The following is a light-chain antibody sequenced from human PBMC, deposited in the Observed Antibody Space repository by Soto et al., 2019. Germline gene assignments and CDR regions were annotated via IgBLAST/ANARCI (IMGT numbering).Light chain of an antibody. Sequence: SALTQPPSASGSPGQSVTISCTGTSSDVGGYNYVSWYQQHPGKAPKVIIYEVSKRPSGVPDRFSGSKSGSTASLTVSGLQAEDEDDYYCSSYAVTSIFVFGTGTKVT. CDR2: EVS. J-gene: IGLJ1*01. V-gene: IGLV2-8*01. CDR1: SSDVGGYNY. CDR3: SSYAVTSIFV.